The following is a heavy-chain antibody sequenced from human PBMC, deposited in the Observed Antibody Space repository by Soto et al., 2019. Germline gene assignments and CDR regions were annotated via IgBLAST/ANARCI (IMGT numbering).Heavy chain of an antibody. CDR2: IYYSGST. CDR3: ARGAAKKWDYYYYYGMDV. CDR1: GGSISSGDYY. D-gene: IGHD1-26*01. J-gene: IGHJ6*02. Sequence: KPSETLSLTCTVSGGSISSGDYYWSWIRQPPGKGLEWIGYIYYSGSTYYNPSLKSRVTISVDTSKNQFSLKLSSVTAADTAVYYCARGAAKKWDYYYYYGMDVWGQGTTVTVSS. V-gene: IGHV4-30-4*01.